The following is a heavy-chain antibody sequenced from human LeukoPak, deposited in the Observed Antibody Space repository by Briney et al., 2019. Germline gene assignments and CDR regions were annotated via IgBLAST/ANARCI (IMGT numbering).Heavy chain of an antibody. J-gene: IGHJ4*02. D-gene: IGHD5-12*01. CDR1: GFTFRNHW. CDR2: IKQDGSEK. CDR3: ARARRGYDAY. Sequence: GGSLRLSCAASGFTFRNHWMSWVRQAPGKGLEWVANIKQDGSEKYYVDSVKGRFTISRDNAKNSLYLQMNSLRAEDTAVYYCARARRGYDAYWGQGTLVTVSS. V-gene: IGHV3-7*01.